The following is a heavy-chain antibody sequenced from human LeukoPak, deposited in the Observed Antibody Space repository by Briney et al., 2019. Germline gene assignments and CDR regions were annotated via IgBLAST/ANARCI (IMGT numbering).Heavy chain of an antibody. CDR3: AKGRYYADY. J-gene: IGHJ4*02. V-gene: IGHV3-23*01. Sequence: GGSLRLSCAASGFTFSSYAMSWVRQAPGKGLERVSAIRGSGGGTYYADSVKGRFTISRDNSKDTLYLQMNSLRAEDTAVYYCAKGRYYADYWGQGTLVTVSS. CDR2: IRGSGGGT. D-gene: IGHD3-10*01. CDR1: GFTFSSYA.